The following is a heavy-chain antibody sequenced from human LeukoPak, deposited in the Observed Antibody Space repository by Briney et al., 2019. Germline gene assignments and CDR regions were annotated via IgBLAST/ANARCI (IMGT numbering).Heavy chain of an antibody. V-gene: IGHV4-61*02. J-gene: IGHJ6*02. CDR2: IYTSGST. CDR1: GGSISSGSYY. Sequence: SHTLSLTCTLSGGSISSGSYYWSWIRQPAGKGLEWIGRIYTSGSTNYNPSLKSRVTISVDTSKSQFSLKLSSVTAADTAVYYCARGEILEWHKTEYYYGMDVWGQGTTVTVSS. CDR3: ARGEILEWHKTEYYYGMDV. D-gene: IGHD3-3*01.